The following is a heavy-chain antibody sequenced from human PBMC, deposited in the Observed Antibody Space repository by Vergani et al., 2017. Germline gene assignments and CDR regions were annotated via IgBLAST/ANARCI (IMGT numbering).Heavy chain of an antibody. J-gene: IGHJ6*03. Sequence: QVQLQESGPGLVKPSETLSLTCTVSGGSISSYYWSWIRQPPGKGQEWIWYIYYSVSTNYNPSLKSRVTISVDTSKNQFSLKLSSVTAADTAVYYFARGYYDFWSGPYYYYYMDVWGKGTTVTVSS. CDR3: ARGYYDFWSGPYYYYYMDV. D-gene: IGHD3-3*01. V-gene: IGHV4-59*01. CDR1: GGSISSYY. CDR2: IYYSVST.